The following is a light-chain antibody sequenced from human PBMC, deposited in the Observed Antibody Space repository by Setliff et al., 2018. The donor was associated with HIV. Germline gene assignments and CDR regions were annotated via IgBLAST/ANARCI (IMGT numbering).Light chain of an antibody. CDR2: DVS. Sequence: QSALTQPASVSGSPGQSITISCTGTSSDVGGYNYVSWYQQHPGKAPTLMIYDVSNRPSGVSNRSSGSKSGNTASLTISGLQAEDEADYYCSSYTTSSTWVFGGGTKVTVL. CDR1: SSDVGGYNY. V-gene: IGLV2-14*03. CDR3: SSYTTSSTWV. J-gene: IGLJ3*02.